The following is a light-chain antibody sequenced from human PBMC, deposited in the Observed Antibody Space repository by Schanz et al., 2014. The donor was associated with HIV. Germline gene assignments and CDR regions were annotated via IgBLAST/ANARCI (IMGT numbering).Light chain of an antibody. V-gene: IGKV3-20*01. CDR1: QSVIKH. J-gene: IGKJ4*01. CDR2: GAS. Sequence: EIVMTQSPATLSVSPGERATLSCRASQSVIKHLAWYQQKPGQAPRLLIFGASNRATGIPDTFSGSGSGTDFTLTISRLEPEDFAVYYCQQYGNSPLTFGGGTKVEIK. CDR3: QQYGNSPLT.